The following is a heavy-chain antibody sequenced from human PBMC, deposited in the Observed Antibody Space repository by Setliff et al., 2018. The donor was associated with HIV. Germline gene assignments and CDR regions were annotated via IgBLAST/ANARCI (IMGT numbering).Heavy chain of an antibody. CDR1: GYTFTSYG. V-gene: IGHV1-18*01. J-gene: IGHJ4*02. D-gene: IGHD3-3*01. Sequence: ASVKVSCKASGYTFTSYGIGWVRQAPGQGLEWMGWISAYNGNTNYAQKLQGRVTMTTDTSTSTAYMELRSLTSDDTAVYYCARVADRNYDFWSAYEYWGQGTLVTVSS. CDR2: ISAYNGNT. CDR3: ARVADRNYDFWSAYEY.